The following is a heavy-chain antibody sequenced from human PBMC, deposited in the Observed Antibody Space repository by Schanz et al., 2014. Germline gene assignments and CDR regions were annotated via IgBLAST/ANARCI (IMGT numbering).Heavy chain of an antibody. V-gene: IGHV1-46*01. CDR1: GYTFTTYY. CDR2: INPSGGGT. D-gene: IGHD3-3*01. J-gene: IGHJ4*02. Sequence: QVQLLQSGAEVKKPGASMKVSCKASGYTFTTYYMLWVRQAPGQGLEWMGIINPSGGGTSYALRFQDRVTVTRDTSRSTVYMELRSLRSDDTAVYYCARGFDFWDRWGQGTLVTVSS. CDR3: ARGFDFWDR.